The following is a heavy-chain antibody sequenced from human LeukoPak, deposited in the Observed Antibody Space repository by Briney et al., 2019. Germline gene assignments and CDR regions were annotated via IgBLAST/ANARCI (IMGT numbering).Heavy chain of an antibody. J-gene: IGHJ4*02. CDR1: GFTFSGYW. V-gene: IGHV3-74*01. D-gene: IGHD7-27*01. Sequence: PGGSLRLSCAASGFTFSGYWMYWVRQAPGKGLVWVSLINSDGSSTNYADSVKGRFTISRDNVKNTLYLQVNSLRADDSAVYYCARHLGTYSDHWGQGTLVTVSS. CDR2: INSDGSST. CDR3: ARHLGTYSDH.